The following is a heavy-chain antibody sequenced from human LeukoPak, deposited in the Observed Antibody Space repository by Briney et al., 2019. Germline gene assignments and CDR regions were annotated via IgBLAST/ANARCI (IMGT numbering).Heavy chain of an antibody. CDR3: ARERGYSYGLDY. CDR2: IWHDGTKE. V-gene: IGHV3-33*01. D-gene: IGHD5-18*01. CDR1: GFTFNRYG. Sequence: GRSLTLSCAASGFTFNRYGMHWVRQAPGKGLEWVAMIWHDGTKEFYAGSVKGRFTISRDNSNNTIYLQMNSLRADDTAVYFCARERGYSYGLDYWGQGTLVTVSS. J-gene: IGHJ4*02.